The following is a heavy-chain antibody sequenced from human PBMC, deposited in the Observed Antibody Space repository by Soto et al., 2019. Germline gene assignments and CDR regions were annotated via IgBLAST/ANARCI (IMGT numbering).Heavy chain of an antibody. V-gene: IGHV3-33*06. Sequence: PGGSLRLSCAASGFTFSSYGMHWVRQAPGKGLEWVAVIWYDGSNKYYADSVKGRFTISRDNSKNTLYLQMNSLRAEDTAVYYCAKDQLGYCTNGVCLGDGMDVWGQGTTVTVSS. CDR2: IWYDGSNK. D-gene: IGHD2-8*01. CDR3: AKDQLGYCTNGVCLGDGMDV. J-gene: IGHJ6*02. CDR1: GFTFSSYG.